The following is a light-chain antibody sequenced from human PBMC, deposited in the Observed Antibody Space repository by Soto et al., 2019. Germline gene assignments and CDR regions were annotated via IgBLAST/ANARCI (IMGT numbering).Light chain of an antibody. V-gene: IGKV4-1*01. J-gene: IGKJ4*01. CDR3: QQYHTPPLT. CDR1: QNVIHDSNSKNF. Sequence: DIVLTQSPDSLAVSLGERATINCKSSQNVIHDSNSKNFLAWYQQKPGQPPKLLMYWASTRESGVPDRFSGSGPGTAFPLTISSLQAEDVAVYYCQQYHTPPLTFGGGTKVEIK. CDR2: WAS.